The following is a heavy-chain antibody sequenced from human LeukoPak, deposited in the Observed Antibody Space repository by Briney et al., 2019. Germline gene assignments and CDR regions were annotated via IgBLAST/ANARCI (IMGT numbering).Heavy chain of an antibody. CDR2: ITDSGSGT. J-gene: IGHJ4*02. CDR1: GFTFGNYG. CDR3: AKDSPLGTV. V-gene: IGHV3-23*01. D-gene: IGHD1/OR15-1a*01. Sequence: GGSLRLSCAASGFTFGNYGMSWFRQAPAKGLEWVSAITDSGSGTYLADSVKGRFTISRDNSKSTLFLQMNSLRAEDTAVYYCAKDSPLGTVWGQGTLVTVSS.